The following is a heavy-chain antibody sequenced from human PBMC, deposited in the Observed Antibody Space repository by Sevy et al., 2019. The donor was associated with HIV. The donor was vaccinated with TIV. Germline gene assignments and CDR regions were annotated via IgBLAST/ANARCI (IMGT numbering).Heavy chain of an antibody. D-gene: IGHD3-22*01. J-gene: IGHJ6*03. CDR1: GFSFDSYG. CDR3: AKGGGGHYDPDEIGYYFYYYNMDV. Sequence: GGSLRLSCAVSGFSFDSYGMTWVRQAPGKGLEWVSGISGSGTRTYYADSVKGRFSISRDNSKNRLYLQMNSLRSEDQALYYWAKGGGGHYDPDEIGYYFYYYNMDVWGKGTTVTVSS. CDR2: ISGSGTRT. V-gene: IGHV3-23*01.